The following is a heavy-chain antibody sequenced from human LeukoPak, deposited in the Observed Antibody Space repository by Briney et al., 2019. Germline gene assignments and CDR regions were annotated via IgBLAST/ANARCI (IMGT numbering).Heavy chain of an antibody. CDR2: INPNSGGT. CDR3: ARGTMYYYDSSGYYYAY. Sequence: ASVKVSCKASGYTFTGYYMHWVRQAPGQGLEWMGWINPNSGGTNYAQKFQGRVTMTRDTSISTAYMELSRLRSDDTAVYYCARGTMYYYDSSGYYYAYWGQGTLVTVSS. D-gene: IGHD3-22*01. J-gene: IGHJ4*02. CDR1: GYTFTGYY. V-gene: IGHV1-2*02.